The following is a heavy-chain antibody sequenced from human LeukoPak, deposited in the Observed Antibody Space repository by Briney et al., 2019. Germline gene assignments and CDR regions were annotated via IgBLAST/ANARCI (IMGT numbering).Heavy chain of an antibody. Sequence: PSETLSLTCTVSGGSICSYYWSWIRQPPGKGLEWIGYIYYSGSTNYNPSLKSRVTISVDTSKNQFSLKLSSVTAADTAVYYCASKGDSGWYYFDYWGQGTLVTVSS. CDR1: GGSICSYY. V-gene: IGHV4-59*08. D-gene: IGHD6-19*01. CDR2: IYYSGST. CDR3: ASKGDSGWYYFDY. J-gene: IGHJ4*02.